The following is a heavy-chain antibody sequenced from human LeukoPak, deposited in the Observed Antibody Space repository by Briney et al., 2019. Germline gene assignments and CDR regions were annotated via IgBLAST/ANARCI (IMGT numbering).Heavy chain of an antibody. D-gene: IGHD4-17*01. J-gene: IGHJ3*02. CDR3: ARDQGGATVTTRAFDI. Sequence: DSVKGRFTISRDNSKNTLYLQMNSLRAEDTAVYYCARDQGGATVTTRAFDIWGQGTMVTVSS. V-gene: IGHV3-53*01.